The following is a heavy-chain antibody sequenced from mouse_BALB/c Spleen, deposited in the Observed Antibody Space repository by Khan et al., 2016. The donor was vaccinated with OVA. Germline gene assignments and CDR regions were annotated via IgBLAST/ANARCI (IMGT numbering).Heavy chain of an antibody. CDR3: ARDCYSPGVAY. D-gene: IGHD2-3*01. CDR2: IDPENGDT. Sequence: VQLQQSGAELVRPGALVKLSCKASGFNIKDYYMHWVKQRPEQGLVWIGRIDPENGDTIYDPKFQGKASITSDTSSNTAYLQLSSLTSEDTAVYYCARDCYSPGVAYWGQGTLVTVSA. J-gene: IGHJ3*01. V-gene: IGHV14-1*02. CDR1: GFNIKDYY.